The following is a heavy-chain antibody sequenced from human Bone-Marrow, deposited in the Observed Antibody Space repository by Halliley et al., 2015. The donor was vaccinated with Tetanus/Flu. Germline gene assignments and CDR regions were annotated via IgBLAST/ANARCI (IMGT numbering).Heavy chain of an antibody. CDR3: ARERRSETPTI. J-gene: IGHJ4*02. V-gene: IGHV3-7*04. CDR2: INQDVSIQ. Sequence: LQLVGNINQDVSIQQYVDSVKGRFTISRGNAQSSLYLQMTSLRAEDTAVYYCARERRSETPTIWGQGTLVTVSS. D-gene: IGHD1-1*01.